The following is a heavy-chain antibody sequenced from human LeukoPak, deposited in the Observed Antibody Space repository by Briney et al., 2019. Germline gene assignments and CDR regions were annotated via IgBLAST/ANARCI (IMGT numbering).Heavy chain of an antibody. CDR1: GYTFTSYD. V-gene: IGHV1-8*01. D-gene: IGHD3-22*01. J-gene: IGHJ6*03. Sequence: ASVKVSCKASGYTFTSYDINWVRQATGQGLEWMGWMNPNSGNTGYAQKFRGRVTMTRSTSISTAYMELSSLRSEDTAVYYCARERYYDSSGYFYYYYMDVWGKGTTVTVSS. CDR3: ARERYYDSSGYFYYYYMDV. CDR2: MNPNSGNT.